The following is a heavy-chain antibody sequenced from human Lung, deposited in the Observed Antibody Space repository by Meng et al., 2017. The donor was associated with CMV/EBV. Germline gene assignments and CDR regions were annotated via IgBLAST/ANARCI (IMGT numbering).Heavy chain of an antibody. CDR1: GGSISNNISY. CDR2: VYYSGDT. Sequence: SXTXSLXCTVSGGSISNNISYWGWIRQPPGKGLEWIGSVYYSGDTYYNPSLKSRVTMSIDTSKNQFSLKLRSLTAADTAVYYCARDDGQVSDFWAQGTLVTVSS. CDR3: ARDDGQVSDF. V-gene: IGHV4-39*07. J-gene: IGHJ4*02.